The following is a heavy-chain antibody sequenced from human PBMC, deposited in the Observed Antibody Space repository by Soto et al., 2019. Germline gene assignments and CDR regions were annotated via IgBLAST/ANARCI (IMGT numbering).Heavy chain of an antibody. V-gene: IGHV4-38-2*02. J-gene: IGHJ4*02. D-gene: IGHD5-12*01. CDR2: IYDSGST. CDR3: ARERDGYNLVNDY. Sequence: PSETLSLTCGFSGDSTSSGHYWGWIRQPPGKGLEWIGSVHHSGSIYDSGSTYYNPSLKSRVTISVDTSKNQFSLKLSSVAAAGTAVYYCARERDGYNLVNDYWGQGTLVTVSS. CDR1: GDSTSSGHY.